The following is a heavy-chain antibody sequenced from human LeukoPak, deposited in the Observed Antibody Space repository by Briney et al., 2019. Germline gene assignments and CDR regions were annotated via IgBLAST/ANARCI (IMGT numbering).Heavy chain of an antibody. Sequence: ASVKDSCKASGYTFTSYGFSWVRQALGRGLEWMGWINAYNGNTNYAQKLQGRVTMTPDTSTSTAYMELWSWRFDDTAVYYCARRQGTTLSFDYWGQGTLVTVSS. J-gene: IGHJ4*02. CDR3: ARRQGTTLSFDY. CDR2: INAYNGNT. V-gene: IGHV1-18*01. CDR1: GYTFTSYG. D-gene: IGHD1-1*01.